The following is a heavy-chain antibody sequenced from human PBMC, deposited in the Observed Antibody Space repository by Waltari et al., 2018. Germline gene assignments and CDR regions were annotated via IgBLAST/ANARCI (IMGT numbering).Heavy chain of an antibody. Sequence: QVQLQESGPGLVKPSETLSLTCTVSGGSISSHYWSCIRQPPGKGLEWIGYIYYSGSTNYNPSLKSRVTISVDTSKNQFSLKLSSVTAADTAVYYCAGTYYYDSSGSPGAFDIWGQGTMVTVSS. V-gene: IGHV4-59*08. CDR3: AGTYYYDSSGSPGAFDI. CDR2: IYYSGST. CDR1: GGSISSHY. J-gene: IGHJ3*02. D-gene: IGHD3-22*01.